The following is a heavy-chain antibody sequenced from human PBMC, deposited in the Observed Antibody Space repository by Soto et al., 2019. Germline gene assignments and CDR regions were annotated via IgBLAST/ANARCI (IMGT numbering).Heavy chain of an antibody. J-gene: IGHJ4*02. CDR3: ARQNEGFWSGYYCFDY. D-gene: IGHD3-3*01. V-gene: IGHV3-48*02. Sequence: GGSLRLSCEASGFTFSSYSMNWVRQAPGKGLEWVSYISSSSSTIYYADSVKGRFTISRDNAKNSLYLQMNSLRDEDTAVYYCARQNEGFWSGYYCFDYWGQGTLVTVSS. CDR2: ISSSSSTI. CDR1: GFTFSSYS.